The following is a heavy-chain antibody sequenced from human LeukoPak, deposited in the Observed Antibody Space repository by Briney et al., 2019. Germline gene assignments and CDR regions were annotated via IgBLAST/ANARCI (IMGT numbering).Heavy chain of an antibody. CDR1: GFTFDDYG. CDR3: ARIIMDYGGNWRAFDI. V-gene: IGHV3-20*04. J-gene: IGHJ3*02. Sequence: GGSLRLSCAASGFTFDDYGLSWVRQAPGKGLEWVSGINWNGGSTGYADSLKGRFTISRDNAKNSLSLQMNSLRAEDTALYYCARIIMDYGGNWRAFDIWGQGTMVTVSS. D-gene: IGHD4-23*01. CDR2: INWNGGST.